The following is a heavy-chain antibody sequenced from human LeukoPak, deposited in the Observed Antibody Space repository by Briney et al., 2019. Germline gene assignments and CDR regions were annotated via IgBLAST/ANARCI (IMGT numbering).Heavy chain of an antibody. V-gene: IGHV3-7*04. Sequence: PGGSLRLSCAASGFTFTNYWMSWVRQAPGSGLEWVANIKQDGTEKYYVDSVKGRFTISRDNAKNSLYLQMNSLRAEDTAVYYCAKDFVLNWFDPWGQGTLVTVSS. CDR3: AKDFVLNWFDP. CDR2: IKQDGTEK. D-gene: IGHD3-3*01. J-gene: IGHJ5*02. CDR1: GFTFTNYW.